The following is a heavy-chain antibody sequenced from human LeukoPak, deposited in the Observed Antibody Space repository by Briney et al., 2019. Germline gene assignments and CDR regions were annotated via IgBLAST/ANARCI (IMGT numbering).Heavy chain of an antibody. CDR3: ATEYSVFAFDI. Sequence: GGSLSLSCAASGFTFSSYAMSGVRQAPGKGLEGVSAISGSGGSTYYADSVKGRFTISRDNSKNTLYLQMNSLRAEDTAVYYCATEYSVFAFDIWGQGTVVTVSS. V-gene: IGHV3-23*01. CDR2: ISGSGGST. CDR1: GFTFSSYA. D-gene: IGHD5-12*01. J-gene: IGHJ3*02.